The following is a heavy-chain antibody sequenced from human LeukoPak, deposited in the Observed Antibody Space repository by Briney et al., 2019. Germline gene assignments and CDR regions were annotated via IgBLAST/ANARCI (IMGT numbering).Heavy chain of an antibody. V-gene: IGHV4-39*07. CDR1: GGPINSNIYY. CDR3: ARRVREFAIIAAAGKSWFDP. Sequence: SETLSLTCNVSGGPINSNIYYWAWVRQPPGKGLEWIGEINHSGSTNYNPSLKSRVTISVDTSKNQFSLKLSSVTAADTAVYYCARRVREFAIIAAAGKSWFDPWGQGTLVTVSS. D-gene: IGHD6-13*01. CDR2: INHSGST. J-gene: IGHJ5*02.